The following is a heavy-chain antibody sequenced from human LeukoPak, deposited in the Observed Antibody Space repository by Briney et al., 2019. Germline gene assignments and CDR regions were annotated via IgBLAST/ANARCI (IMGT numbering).Heavy chain of an antibody. CDR3: AKPRYCSGGSCYREYFQH. D-gene: IGHD2-15*01. CDR2: IRYDGSNK. Sequence: GRSLRLSCAASGFTFSSYGMHWVRQAPGKGLEWVAFIRYDGSNKYYADSVKGRFTISRDNSKNTLYLQMNSLRAEDTAVYYCAKPRYCSGGSCYREYFQHWGQGTLVTVSS. CDR1: GFTFSSYG. J-gene: IGHJ1*01. V-gene: IGHV3-30*02.